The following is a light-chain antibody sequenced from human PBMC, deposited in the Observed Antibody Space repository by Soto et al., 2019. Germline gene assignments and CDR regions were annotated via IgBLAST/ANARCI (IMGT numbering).Light chain of an antibody. Sequence: FVLTQSPGTLSLSPWERATLSCRASQTVRNNYLAWYQQKPGQAPRFLIYDASTRATGIPARFSGSGSGTEFTLTISSLQSEDFAVYYCQQYKKWPRTFGHGTKVDIK. J-gene: IGKJ1*01. CDR2: DAS. V-gene: IGKV3-15*01. CDR1: QTVRNN. CDR3: QQYKKWPRT.